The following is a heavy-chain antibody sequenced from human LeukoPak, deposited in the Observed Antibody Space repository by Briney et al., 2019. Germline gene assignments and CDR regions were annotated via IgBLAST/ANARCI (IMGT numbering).Heavy chain of an antibody. Sequence: PGGSLRLSCAASGFTFSSYGMHWVRQAPGKGLEWVAVISYDGSNKYYADSVKGRFTISRDNSKNTLYLQMNSLRAEDTAVYYCAKGGQGYCDSSPEDWFDPRGQGTLVTVSS. V-gene: IGHV3-30*18. CDR2: ISYDGSNK. J-gene: IGHJ5*02. CDR1: GFTFSSYG. D-gene: IGHD3-22*01. CDR3: AKGGQGYCDSSPEDWFDP.